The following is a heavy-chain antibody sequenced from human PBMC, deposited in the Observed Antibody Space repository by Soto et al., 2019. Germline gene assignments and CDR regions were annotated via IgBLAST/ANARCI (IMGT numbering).Heavy chain of an antibody. V-gene: IGHV4-31*03. Sequence: QVQLQESGPGLVKPSQTLSLTCTVSGGSISSGGYYWSWIRQHPGKGLEWIGYIYYSGSTYYNPCLKGRVTITVDTSKNQFSLTMSSVTAADTAVYYCARDSTDYGDYGFDYWGQGTLVTVSS. CDR3: ARDSTDYGDYGFDY. D-gene: IGHD4-17*01. CDR1: GGSISSGGYY. CDR2: IYYSGST. J-gene: IGHJ4*02.